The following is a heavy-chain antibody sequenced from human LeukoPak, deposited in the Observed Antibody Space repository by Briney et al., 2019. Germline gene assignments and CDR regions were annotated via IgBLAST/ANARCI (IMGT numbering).Heavy chain of an antibody. J-gene: IGHJ4*02. D-gene: IGHD6-13*01. CDR1: GGSFSGNY. CDR2: INHSEST. Sequence: PSETLSPTCAVYGGSFSGNYWTWIRQPPGKRLEWMQEINHSESTNYNPSLKSRVTISVETSKKQFSLKLTSVTAADTAVYYCARSPPAAHAYFDSWGQGILVTVSS. V-gene: IGHV4-34*01. CDR3: ARSPPAAHAYFDS.